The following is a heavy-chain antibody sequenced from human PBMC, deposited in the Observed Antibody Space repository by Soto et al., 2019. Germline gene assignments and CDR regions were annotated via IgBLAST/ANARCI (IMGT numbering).Heavy chain of an antibody. CDR3: ARITVVATMEKIFDY. D-gene: IGHD5-12*01. V-gene: IGHV4-34*01. Sequence: KSPAPLSLTYAVYAGSFSGYYWSWIRQPPGKGLEWIGEINHSGSTNYNPSLKSRVTISVDTSKNQFSLKLSSVTAADTAVYYCARITVVATMEKIFDYWGQGTLVTVSS. CDR2: INHSGST. CDR1: AGSFSGYY. J-gene: IGHJ4*02.